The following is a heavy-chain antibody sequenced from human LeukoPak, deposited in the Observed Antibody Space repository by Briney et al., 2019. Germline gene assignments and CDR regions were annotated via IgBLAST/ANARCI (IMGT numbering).Heavy chain of an antibody. J-gene: IGHJ4*02. Sequence: GGSLRLSCAASGLTFKSFAMSWVRQAPGKGLEWVAVSSGNEDSTHYADSVRGRFVISTDNSKNTLFLQMNSLRAEDTAVYYCTKGHRYCTSGNCNSAVDYWGQGTLVTVSS. D-gene: IGHD2-15*01. CDR3: TKGHRYCTSGNCNSAVDY. V-gene: IGHV3-23*01. CDR2: SSGNEDST. CDR1: GLTFKSFA.